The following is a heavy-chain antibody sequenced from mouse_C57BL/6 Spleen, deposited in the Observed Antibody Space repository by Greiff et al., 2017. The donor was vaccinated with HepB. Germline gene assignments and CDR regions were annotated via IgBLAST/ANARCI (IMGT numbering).Heavy chain of an antibody. CDR3: ARPPYDGYYDAMDY. Sequence: VQLQESGPELVKPGASVKISCKASGYAFSSSWMNWVKQRPGKGLEWIGRIYPGDGDTNYNGKFKGKATLTADKSSSTAYMQLSSLTSEDSAVYFCARPPYDGYYDAMDYWGQGTSVTVSS. V-gene: IGHV1-82*01. CDR2: IYPGDGDT. D-gene: IGHD2-3*01. J-gene: IGHJ4*01. CDR1: GYAFSSSW.